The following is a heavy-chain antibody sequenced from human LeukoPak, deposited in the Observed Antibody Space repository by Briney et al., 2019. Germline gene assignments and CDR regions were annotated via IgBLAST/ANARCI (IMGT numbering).Heavy chain of an antibody. V-gene: IGHV3-66*04. J-gene: IGHJ4*02. CDR3: ARHPYSSSWSPTYYFDY. D-gene: IGHD6-13*01. Sequence: GGSLRLSCAASGFIVSSNYMSWVRQAPGKGLEWVSVIYSGGSTYYADSVKGRFTISRDNSKNTLYLQMNSLRAEDTAVYYCARHPYSSSWSPTYYFDYWGQGTLVTVSS. CDR2: IYSGGST. CDR1: GFIVSSNY.